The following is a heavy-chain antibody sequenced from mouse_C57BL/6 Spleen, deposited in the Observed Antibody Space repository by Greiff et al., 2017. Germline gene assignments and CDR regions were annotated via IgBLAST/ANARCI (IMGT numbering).Heavy chain of an antibody. J-gene: IGHJ3*01. CDR3: AGGGGLPPFAY. CDR1: GYTFTDYY. V-gene: IGHV1-26*01. Sequence: VQLQQSGPELVTPGASVKISCKASGYTFTDYYMNWVKQSHGKSLEWIGDINPNNGGTSYNQKFKGKATLTVDKSSSSAYMELRSLAYEDSEVCYCAGGGGLPPFAYWGQGTLVTVSA. D-gene: IGHD2-2*01. CDR2: INPNNGGT.